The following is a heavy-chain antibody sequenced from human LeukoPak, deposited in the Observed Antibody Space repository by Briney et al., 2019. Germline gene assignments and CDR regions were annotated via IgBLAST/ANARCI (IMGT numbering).Heavy chain of an antibody. CDR3: AKDQTLAAVAGSAFDI. CDR1: GFTFSSYA. D-gene: IGHD6-19*01. Sequence: GGSLRLSCAASGFTFSSYAMHWVRQAPGKGLEWVAVISYDGSNKYYADSVKGRFTISRDNSKNTLYLQMNSLRAEDTAVYYCAKDQTLAAVAGSAFDIWGQGTMVTVSS. CDR2: ISYDGSNK. J-gene: IGHJ3*02. V-gene: IGHV3-30-3*01.